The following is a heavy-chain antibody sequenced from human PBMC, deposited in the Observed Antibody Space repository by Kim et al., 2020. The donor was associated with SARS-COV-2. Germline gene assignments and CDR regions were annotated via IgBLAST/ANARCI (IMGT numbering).Heavy chain of an antibody. CDR2: ITFRGET. D-gene: IGHD6-19*01. J-gene: IGHJ4*02. CDR1: GESLTGFY. Sequence: SETLSLTCAVYGESLTGFYWNWIRQSPGKGLEWIGHITFRGETTYNPSFKTRVAMSVDTTTNQFSLQLQSVTVPDTAVYLCARLYISGWFAAYFDSGGQG. CDR3: ARLYISGWFAAYFDS. V-gene: IGHV4-34*01.